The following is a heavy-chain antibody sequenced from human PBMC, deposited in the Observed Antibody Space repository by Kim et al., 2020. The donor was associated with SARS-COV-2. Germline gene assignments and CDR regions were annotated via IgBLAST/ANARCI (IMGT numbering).Heavy chain of an antibody. D-gene: IGHD3-10*01. CDR1: GGSISSGGYS. CDR3: SSGYGSGIPYGMDV. Sequence: SETLSLTCAVSGGSISSGGYSWSWIRQPPGKGLEWIVYIYYSGSTYYNPSLKSRVTITVDRSKNQFSLKLISGTAADTAVYYCSSGYGSGIPYGMDVWG. V-gene: IGHV4-30-2*01. CDR2: IYYSGST. J-gene: IGHJ6*02.